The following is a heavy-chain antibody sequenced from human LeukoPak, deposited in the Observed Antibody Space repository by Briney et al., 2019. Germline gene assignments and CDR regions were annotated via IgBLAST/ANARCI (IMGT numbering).Heavy chain of an antibody. CDR1: GYTFTSYY. CDR3: ARGEQQLVVGFDI. CDR2: IIPIFGTA. J-gene: IGHJ3*02. Sequence: ASVKVSCKASGYTFTSYYMHWVRQAPGQGLEWMGGIIPIFGTANYAQKFQGRVTITADESTSTAYMELSSLRSEDTAVYYCARGEQQLVVGFDIWGQGTMVSVSS. D-gene: IGHD6-13*01. V-gene: IGHV1-69*13.